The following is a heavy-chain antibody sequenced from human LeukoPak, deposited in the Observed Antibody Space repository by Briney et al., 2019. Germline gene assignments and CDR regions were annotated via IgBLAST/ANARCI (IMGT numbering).Heavy chain of an antibody. CDR3: AKDWAYCSGGSCYSRPDY. CDR1: GFTLSNYA. D-gene: IGHD2-15*01. J-gene: IGHJ4*02. CDR2: ISGSGVIT. Sequence: GGSLRLSCAASGFTLSNYAMSWVRQAPGKGLEWVSAISGSGVITYYADSVKGRFTISRDNSKNTLYLQMNSLRAEDTAVYYCAKDWAYCSGGSCYSRPDYWGQGTLVTVSS. V-gene: IGHV3-23*01.